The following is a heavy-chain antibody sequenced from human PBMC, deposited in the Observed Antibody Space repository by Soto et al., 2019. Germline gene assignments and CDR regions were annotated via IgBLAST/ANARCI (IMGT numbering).Heavy chain of an antibody. CDR3: ARGGWYVDY. V-gene: IGHV4-59*01. Sequence: QVQLQESGPGLVKSSETLSLTCTVSGGSMSGNYWSWIRQTPGKGLEWIGYIYYTGTTNYNASLKSRVTLSVDTSKNQCSLKLTSVTAADTAVYFCARGGWYVDYWGQGTLVTVSS. J-gene: IGHJ4*02. CDR1: GGSMSGNY. CDR2: IYYTGTT. D-gene: IGHD6-19*01.